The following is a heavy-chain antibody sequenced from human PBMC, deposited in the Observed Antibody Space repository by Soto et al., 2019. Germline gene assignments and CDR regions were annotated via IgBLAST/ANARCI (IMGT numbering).Heavy chain of an antibody. CDR3: AKDSNLIPWGSNH. J-gene: IGHJ5*02. V-gene: IGHV3-23*01. CDR1: GFTFTPYA. D-gene: IGHD3-10*01. CDR2: ISASGDIT. Sequence: GGSLRLPRGASGFTFTPYALRWVRQAPGKGLEWVSAISASGDITYYADSVKGRFTISRDSSKNTLYLQMNGLRAEDTAIYYCAKDSNLIPWGSNHWGQGTLVTVSS.